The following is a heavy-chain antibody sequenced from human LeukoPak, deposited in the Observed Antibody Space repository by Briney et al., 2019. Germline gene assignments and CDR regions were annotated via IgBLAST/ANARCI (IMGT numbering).Heavy chain of an antibody. Sequence: SETLSLTCTVSGGSISSYYWSWIRQPPGKGLEWIGYIYYSGSTNYNPSLKSRVTISVDTSKNQFSLKLSSVTAADTAVYYCARTTYHYDSSGYYFSAFDIWGQGTMVTVSS. V-gene: IGHV4-59*01. J-gene: IGHJ3*02. CDR1: GGSISSYY. CDR2: IYYSGST. CDR3: ARTTYHYDSSGYYFSAFDI. D-gene: IGHD3-22*01.